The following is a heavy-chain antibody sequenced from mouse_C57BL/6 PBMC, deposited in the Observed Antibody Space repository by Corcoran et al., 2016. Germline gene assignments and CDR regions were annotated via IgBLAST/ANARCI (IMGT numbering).Heavy chain of an antibody. CDR1: GYTFTDYY. CDR2: IYPGSGNT. D-gene: IGHD2-3*01. Sequence: QVQLKQSGAELVRPGASVKLSCKASGYTFTDYYINWVKQRPGQGLEWIARIYPGSGNTYYNEKFKGKATLTAEKSSSTAYMQLSSLTSEDSAVYLCARTDGYYGFAYWGQGTLVTVSS. J-gene: IGHJ3*01. V-gene: IGHV1-76*01. CDR3: ARTDGYYGFAY.